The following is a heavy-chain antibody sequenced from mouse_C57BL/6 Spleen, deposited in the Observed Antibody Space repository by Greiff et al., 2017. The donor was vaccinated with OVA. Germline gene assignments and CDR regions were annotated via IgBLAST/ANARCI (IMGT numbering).Heavy chain of an antibody. CDR1: GYAFSSSW. CDR3: AREDDYVWFAY. V-gene: IGHV1-82*01. Sequence: QVQLKQSGPELVKPGASVKISCKASGYAFSSSWMNWVKQRPGKGLEWIGRIYPGDGDTNYNGKFKGKATLTADKSSSTAYMQLSSLTSEDSAVYFCAREDDYVWFAYWGQGTLVTVSA. D-gene: IGHD2-4*01. CDR2: IYPGDGDT. J-gene: IGHJ3*01.